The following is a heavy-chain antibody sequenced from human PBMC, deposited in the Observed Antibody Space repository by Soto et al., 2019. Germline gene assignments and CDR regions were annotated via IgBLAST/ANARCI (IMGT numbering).Heavy chain of an antibody. CDR1: RCTFRSYW. Sequence: GGSLRLSCAASRCTFRSYWMHWVRQAPGKGLVWVSRINGDGSSTSYADSVKGRFTISRDNSKNTLYLQMNSLRAEDTAVYYCARGYGRVVVITQYPFDYWGQGTLVTVSS. D-gene: IGHD3-22*01. V-gene: IGHV3-74*01. J-gene: IGHJ4*02. CDR3: ARGYGRVVVITQYPFDY. CDR2: INGDGSST.